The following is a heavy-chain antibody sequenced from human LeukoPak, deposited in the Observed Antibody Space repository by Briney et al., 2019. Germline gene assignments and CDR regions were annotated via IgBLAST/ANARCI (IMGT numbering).Heavy chain of an antibody. J-gene: IGHJ4*02. CDR3: AKDLIYGSGSYYFDY. V-gene: IGHV3-23*01. CDR1: GFTFSSYA. CDR2: ISGSGGST. D-gene: IGHD3-10*01. Sequence: RAGGSLRLSCAASGFTFSSYAMSWVRQAPGKGLEWVSAISGSGGSTYYADSVKGRFTISRDNSKNTLYLQMNSLRAEDTAVYYCAKDLIYGSGSYYFDYWGQGTLVTVSS.